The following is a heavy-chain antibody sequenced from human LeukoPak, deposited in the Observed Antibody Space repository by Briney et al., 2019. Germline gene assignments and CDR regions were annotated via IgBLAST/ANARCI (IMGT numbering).Heavy chain of an antibody. J-gene: IGHJ4*02. Sequence: GASVKVSCKASGYTFTSYGISWVRQAPGQGLEWMGGIIPIFGTANYAQKFQGRVTITADKSTSTAYMELSSLRSEDTAVYYCASSGFNDILTGPFDYWGQGTLVTVSS. CDR2: IIPIFGTA. CDR1: GYTFTSYG. D-gene: IGHD3-9*01. V-gene: IGHV1-69*06. CDR3: ASSGFNDILTGPFDY.